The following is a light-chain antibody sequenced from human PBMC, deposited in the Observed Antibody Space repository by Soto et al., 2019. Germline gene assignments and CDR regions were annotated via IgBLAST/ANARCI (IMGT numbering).Light chain of an antibody. CDR2: DAS. Sequence: DIQMTQSPSSLSASVGDRVTITCQASQDITNSLNWYQQKPGEAPNLLIFDASNLDAGVPSRFSGSGSGTYFTFTIHSLQPEDVATYYCQQYDHLSLTFGGGTKVEIK. V-gene: IGKV1-33*01. CDR1: QDITNS. J-gene: IGKJ4*01. CDR3: QQYDHLSLT.